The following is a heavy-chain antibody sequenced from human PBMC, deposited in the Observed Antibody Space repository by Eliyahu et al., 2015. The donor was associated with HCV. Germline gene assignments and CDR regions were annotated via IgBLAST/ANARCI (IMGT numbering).Heavy chain of an antibody. J-gene: IGHJ6*01. CDR1: GFTFNNYA. CDR3: AKALRAFGDLFPTYYYYAMDV. Sequence: VQLLESLRLSCAGSGFTFNNYAMSWVRQAPGKGLEWVSAISGSGGDTSYADSVKGRFVISRDNPKNTLYLQINSLRAEDTAIYFCAKALRAFGDLFPTYYYYAMDVWGQGTTVTVSS. CDR2: ISGSGGDT. D-gene: IGHD3-10*01. V-gene: IGHV3-23*01.